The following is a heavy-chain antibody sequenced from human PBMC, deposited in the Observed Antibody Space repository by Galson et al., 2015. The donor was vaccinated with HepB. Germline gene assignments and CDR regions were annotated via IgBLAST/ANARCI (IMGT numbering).Heavy chain of an antibody. CDR1: GFTFSSYG. CDR3: AKSSGSGYNWFDP. J-gene: IGHJ5*02. D-gene: IGHD3-10*01. V-gene: IGHV3-30*18. Sequence: SLRLSCAASGFTFSSYGMHWVRQAPGKGLEWVAVISYDGSNKYYADSVKGRFTISRDNSKNTLYLQMNSLRAEDTAVYYCAKSSGSGYNWFDPWGQGTLVTVSS. CDR2: ISYDGSNK.